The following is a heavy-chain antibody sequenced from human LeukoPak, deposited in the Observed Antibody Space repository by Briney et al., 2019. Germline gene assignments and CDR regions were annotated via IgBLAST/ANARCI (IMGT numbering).Heavy chain of an antibody. Sequence: PSETLSLTCTVSGGSISSYYWSWIRQPAGKGLEWIGRIYTSGSTNYNPSLKSRVTMSVDTSKNQFSLKLSSVTAADTAVYYCAREESLSSGGRTSWFDPWGQGTLVTVSS. CDR3: AREESLSSGGRTSWFDP. J-gene: IGHJ5*02. V-gene: IGHV4-4*07. CDR2: IYTSGST. D-gene: IGHD6-19*01. CDR1: GGSISSYY.